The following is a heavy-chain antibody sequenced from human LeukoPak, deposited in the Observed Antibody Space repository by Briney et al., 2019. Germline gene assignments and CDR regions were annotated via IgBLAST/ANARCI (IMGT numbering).Heavy chain of an antibody. D-gene: IGHD3-22*01. CDR3: AREYYYDKSYYGMDV. Sequence: ASVKVSCKASGGTFISYAISWVRQAPGQGREWMGRIIPILGIANYAQKFQGRVTITADKSTSTAYMELSSLRSEDTAVYYCAREYYYDKSYYGMDVWGQGTPVTVSS. CDR1: GGTFISYA. J-gene: IGHJ6*02. CDR2: IIPILGIA. V-gene: IGHV1-69*04.